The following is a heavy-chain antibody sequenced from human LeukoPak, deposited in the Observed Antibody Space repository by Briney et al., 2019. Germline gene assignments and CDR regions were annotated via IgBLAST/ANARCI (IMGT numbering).Heavy chain of an antibody. CDR1: GGSISSSSYY. J-gene: IGHJ4*02. D-gene: IGHD3-10*01. Sequence: SETLSLTCTVSGGSISSSSYYWGWIRQPPGKGLEWIGGIYYSGSTYCNPSLKSRVTISVDTSKNQFSLKLSSVTAADTAVYYCARGLRWGITMVRARTYFDYWGQGTLVTVSS. V-gene: IGHV4-39*01. CDR2: IYYSGST. CDR3: ARGLRWGITMVRARTYFDY.